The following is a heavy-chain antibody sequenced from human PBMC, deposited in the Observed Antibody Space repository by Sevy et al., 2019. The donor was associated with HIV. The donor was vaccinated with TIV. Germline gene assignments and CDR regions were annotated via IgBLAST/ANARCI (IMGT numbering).Heavy chain of an antibody. Sequence: GGPLRLSCAASGFSFSSYAMSWVRQAPGKGLEWVASISSGSRNIYYADPLKGRFTISRDNAKNSLYLQMNSVRAEDTTIYYCARGLHDLHSFDYWGQGTLVTVSS. V-gene: IGHV3-21*01. CDR2: ISSGSRNI. D-gene: IGHD3-3*01. CDR1: GFSFSSYA. CDR3: ARGLHDLHSFDY. J-gene: IGHJ4*02.